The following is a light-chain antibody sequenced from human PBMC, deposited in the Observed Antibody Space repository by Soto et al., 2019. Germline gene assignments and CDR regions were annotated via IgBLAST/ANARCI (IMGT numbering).Light chain of an antibody. Sequence: EIVMTQSPATLSVSPGERATLSCRASQSVSSKLAWYQQKPGQAPRLLIFGASTRATDIPARFSGSGSGTEFTLTISSLQSEDFGVYYCQQYNEWPPELTFGGGTKVEVK. CDR2: GAS. J-gene: IGKJ4*01. CDR3: QQYNEWPPELT. CDR1: QSVSSK. V-gene: IGKV3-15*01.